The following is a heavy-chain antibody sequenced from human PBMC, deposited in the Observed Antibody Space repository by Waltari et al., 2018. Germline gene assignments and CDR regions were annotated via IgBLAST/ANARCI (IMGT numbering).Heavy chain of an antibody. Sequence: QVQLQESGPGLVKPSGTLSVTCAVPGDSFSGSYWWSWVRQPPGKGLEWIGQIHGSGRSNYNPSLESRLTVSMDTSSNHFSLTVTSATAADTAIYYCARDRGRGLYLDSWGQGTLVTVSP. V-gene: IGHV4-4*02. CDR3: ARDRGRGLYLDS. CDR2: IHGSGRS. J-gene: IGHJ4*02. D-gene: IGHD1-26*01. CDR1: GDSFSGSYW.